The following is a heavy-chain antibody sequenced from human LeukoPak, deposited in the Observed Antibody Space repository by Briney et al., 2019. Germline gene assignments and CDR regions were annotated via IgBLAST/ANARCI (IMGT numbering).Heavy chain of an antibody. Sequence: KPSETLSLTCTVSGGSISSGDYYWSWIRQPPGKGLEWIGYIYYSGSTYYTPSLKSRVTISVDRSKNQFSLKLSSVTAADTAVYYCARTSIAARRANAFDIWGQGTMVTVSS. D-gene: IGHD6-6*01. J-gene: IGHJ3*02. CDR1: GGSISSGDYY. CDR3: ARTSIAARRANAFDI. CDR2: IYYSGST. V-gene: IGHV4-30-4*01.